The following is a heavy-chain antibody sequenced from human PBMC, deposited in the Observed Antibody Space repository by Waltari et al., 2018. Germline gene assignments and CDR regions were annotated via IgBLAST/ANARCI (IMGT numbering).Heavy chain of an antibody. V-gene: IGHV4-39*01. CDR2: IHYNGRT. J-gene: IGHJ4*02. D-gene: IGHD6-25*01. CDR3: ARRLAGSDYVDY. Sequence: QVQLQESGPGLVKPSETLSLTCTVSGASISDEDFYWDWIRQPPGKGLEWIGTIHYNGRTAHNPSLTSRVTIFVDTSKTQFSVTLISVTAADTAVYYCARRLAGSDYVDYWGPGTLVSVSS. CDR1: GASISDEDFY.